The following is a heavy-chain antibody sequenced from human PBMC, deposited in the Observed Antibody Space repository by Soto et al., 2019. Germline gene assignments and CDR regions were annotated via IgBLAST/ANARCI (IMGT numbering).Heavy chain of an antibody. CDR2: MNPNSGNT. J-gene: IGHJ4*02. Sequence: GASVKVSCKASGYTFTSYDINWVRQATGQGLEWMGWMNPNSGNTGYAQKFQGRVTMTRNTSISTAYMELSSLRSEDTAVYYCARGPGRQWLVRPPLDPGVVDYWGQGTLVTVSS. D-gene: IGHD6-19*01. CDR3: ARGPGRQWLVRPPLDPGVVDY. V-gene: IGHV1-8*01. CDR1: GYTFTSYD.